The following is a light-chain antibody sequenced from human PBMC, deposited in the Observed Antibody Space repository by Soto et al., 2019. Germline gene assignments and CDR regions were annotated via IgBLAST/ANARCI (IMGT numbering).Light chain of an antibody. CDR1: QSVSSSY. J-gene: IGKJ3*01. CDR3: QQYCSSPLFT. CDR2: GAS. V-gene: IGKV3-20*01. Sequence: EIGLTQSPGTLSLSPGERATLSCRASQSVSSSYLAWYPQKPGQAPRLLIYGASSRATGIPDRFSGSGSGTDFTLNISRLEPEDFAVYYCQQYCSSPLFTFGPGTKVDIK.